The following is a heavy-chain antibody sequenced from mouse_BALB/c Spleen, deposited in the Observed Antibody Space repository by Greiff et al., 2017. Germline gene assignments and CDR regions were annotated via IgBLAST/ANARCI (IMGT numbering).Heavy chain of an antibody. CDR2: ISYSGST. D-gene: IGHD1-1*01. Sequence: EVQVVESGPSLVKPSQTLSLTCSVTGDSITSGYWNWIRKFPGNKLEYMGYISYSGSTYYNPSLKSRISITLDTSKNQYYLQLNSVTTEDTATYYCARSDYYGSRGAMDYWGQGTSVTVSS. J-gene: IGHJ4*01. CDR1: GDSITSGY. V-gene: IGHV3-8*02. CDR3: ARSDYYGSRGAMDY.